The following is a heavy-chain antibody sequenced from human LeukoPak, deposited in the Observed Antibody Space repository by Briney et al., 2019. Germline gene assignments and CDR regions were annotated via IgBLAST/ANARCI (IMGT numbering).Heavy chain of an antibody. CDR2: IRYDGSNK. V-gene: IGHV3-30*02. CDR3: AKDFGTSSSWFDP. Sequence: GGSLRPSCAASGFTFSSYGMHWVRQAPGKGLEWVAFIRYDGSNKYYADSVKGRFTISRDNSKNTLYLQMNSLRAEDTAVYYCAKDFGTSSSWFDPWGQGTLVTVSS. CDR1: GFTFSSYG. J-gene: IGHJ5*02. D-gene: IGHD3-10*01.